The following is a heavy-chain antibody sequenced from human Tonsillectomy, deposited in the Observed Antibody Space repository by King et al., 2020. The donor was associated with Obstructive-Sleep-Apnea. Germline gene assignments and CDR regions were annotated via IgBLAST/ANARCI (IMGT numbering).Heavy chain of an antibody. Sequence: QLQESGPGLVKPSETLSLTCTVSGGSISSYSWAWIRQPAGEGLEWSGRMVTSGSTNCNPSLTSRVTLSVDTSKTQFSLKLSSVTAADTAVYYCARDVPYDWLVPYYYYGMDVWGQGTTVTVSS. CDR3: ARDVPYDWLVPYYYYGMDV. D-gene: IGHD3-9*01. CDR1: GGSISSYS. V-gene: IGHV4-4*07. J-gene: IGHJ6*02. CDR2: MVTSGST.